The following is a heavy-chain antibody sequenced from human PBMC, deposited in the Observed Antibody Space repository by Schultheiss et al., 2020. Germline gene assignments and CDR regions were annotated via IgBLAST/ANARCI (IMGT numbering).Heavy chain of an antibody. V-gene: IGHV4-61*08. CDR3: ATDSGSLGIIYLDAFDI. CDR1: GGSISSGGYY. J-gene: IGHJ3*02. CDR2: IYYSGST. Sequence: SQTLSLTCTVSGGSISSGGYYWSWIRQHPGKGLEWIGYIYYSGSTNYNPYLKSRVTISVDTSKNQFSLKLSSVTAADTAVYYCATDSGSLGIIYLDAFDIWGQGTMVTVSS. D-gene: IGHD3-10*01.